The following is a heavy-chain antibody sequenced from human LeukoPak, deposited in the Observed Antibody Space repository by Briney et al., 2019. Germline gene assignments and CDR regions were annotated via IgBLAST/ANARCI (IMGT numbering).Heavy chain of an antibody. V-gene: IGHV3-30*04. Sequence: GGSLRLSCAASGFTFSSYAMHWVRQAPGKGLEWVAVISYDGSNKYYADSVKGRFTISRDNSKNTLYLQMNSLRAEDTAVYYCAKDTGDYYDSSGYYYDAFDIWGQGTMVTVSS. D-gene: IGHD3-22*01. CDR2: ISYDGSNK. CDR1: GFTFSSYA. J-gene: IGHJ3*02. CDR3: AKDTGDYYDSSGYYYDAFDI.